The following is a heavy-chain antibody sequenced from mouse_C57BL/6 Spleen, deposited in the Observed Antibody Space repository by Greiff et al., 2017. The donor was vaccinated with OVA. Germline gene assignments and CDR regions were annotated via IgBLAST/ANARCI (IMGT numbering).Heavy chain of an antibody. CDR2: IYPGNSDT. V-gene: IGHV1-5*01. J-gene: IGHJ1*03. D-gene: IGHD2-4*01. CDR3: TRSGYEYDWYFDV. CDR1: GYTFTSSW. Sequence: EVQLQQSGTVLARPGASVKMSCKTSGYTFTSSWMHWVKQRPGQGLEWIGAIYPGNSDTSYNQKFKGKAKLTAVTSASTAYMELSSLTNEDSAVYYSTRSGYEYDWYFDVWGTGTTVTVSS.